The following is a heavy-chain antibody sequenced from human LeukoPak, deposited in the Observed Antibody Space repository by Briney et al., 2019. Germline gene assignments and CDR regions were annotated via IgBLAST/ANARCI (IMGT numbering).Heavy chain of an antibody. V-gene: IGHV4-59*08. J-gene: IGHJ3*02. D-gene: IGHD5-12*01. CDR3: VRHGGETIVATILHAFDI. Sequence: SETLSLTCTVSGGSISSYSWTWIRQPPGKGLEWIGYMSYSGSTNYNPSFKSRVTISVDTSKNQFSLNLNSVTAADTAVYYCVRHGGETIVATILHAFDIWGQGTVVTVSS. CDR2: MSYSGST. CDR1: GGSISSYS.